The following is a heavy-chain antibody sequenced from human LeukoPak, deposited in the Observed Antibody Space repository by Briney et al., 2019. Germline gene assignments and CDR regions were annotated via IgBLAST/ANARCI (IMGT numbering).Heavy chain of an antibody. D-gene: IGHD3-9*01. CDR2: ISGSGGST. CDR1: GFTFSSYA. Sequence: GGSLRLSCAASGFTFSSYAMSGVRPAPGKGLEWVSAISGSGGSTYYADSVKGRFTISRDNSKNTLYLQMNSLRAEDTAVYYCAKYPPTGYRYNWFDPWGQGTLVTVSS. CDR3: AKYPPTGYRYNWFDP. V-gene: IGHV3-23*01. J-gene: IGHJ5*02.